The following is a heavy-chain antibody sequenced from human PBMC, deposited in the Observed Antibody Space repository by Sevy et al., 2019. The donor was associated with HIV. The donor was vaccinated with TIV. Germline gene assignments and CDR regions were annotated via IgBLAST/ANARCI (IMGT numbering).Heavy chain of an antibody. D-gene: IGHD3-3*01. CDR1: GGSISSGGYY. CDR3: ARWHDFWSGYYTGYYYGMDV. Sequence: SETLSLTCTVSGGSISSGGYYWTWIRQHPGKGLEWIGYIYYSGTTYYNPSLKSRVTISVDTSKNQFSLKLSSVTAAATAVYYCARWHDFWSGYYTGYYYGMDVWGQGTTVTVSS. V-gene: IGHV4-31*03. CDR2: IYYSGTT. J-gene: IGHJ6*02.